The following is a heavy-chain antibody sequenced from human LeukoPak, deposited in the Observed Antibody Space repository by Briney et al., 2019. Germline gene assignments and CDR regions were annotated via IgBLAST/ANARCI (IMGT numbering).Heavy chain of an antibody. V-gene: IGHV3-66*01. J-gene: IGHJ5*02. D-gene: IGHD6-13*01. CDR3: ARDGYSSSSNWFDP. Sequence: GGSLRLSCAASGFTVSSNYMSWVRQAPGKRLEWVSVIYSGGSTYYADSVKGRFTISRDNSKNTLYLQMNTLRADDTAVYYCARDGYSSSSNWFDPWGQGTLVTVSS. CDR2: IYSGGST. CDR1: GFTVSSNY.